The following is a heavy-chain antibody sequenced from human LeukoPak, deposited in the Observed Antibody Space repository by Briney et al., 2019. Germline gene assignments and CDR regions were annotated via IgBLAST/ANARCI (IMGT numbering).Heavy chain of an antibody. J-gene: IGHJ4*02. D-gene: IGHD6-19*01. CDR1: GGSFSGYY. CDR3: ARAARGWMEWPVRGGFDY. CDR2: INHSGST. Sequence: SETLSLTCAVYGGSFSGYYWSWIRQPPGKGLEWIGEINHSGSTNYNPSLKSRVTISVDTSKNQFSLKLSSVTAADTAVYYCARAARGWMEWPVRGGFDYWGQGTLVTVS. V-gene: IGHV4-34*01.